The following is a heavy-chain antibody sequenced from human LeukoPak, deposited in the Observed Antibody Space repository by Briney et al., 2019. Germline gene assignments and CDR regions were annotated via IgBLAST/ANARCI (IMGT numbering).Heavy chain of an antibody. J-gene: IGHJ4*02. CDR3: AKDGLRFLEWSNPLYYFDY. CDR1: GFTVSGDY. V-gene: IGHV3-23*01. CDR2: ISGSGGST. D-gene: IGHD3-3*01. Sequence: GGSLRPSCAVSGFTVSGDYMSWVRQAPGKGLEWVSAISGSGGSTYYADSVKGRFTISRDNSKNTLYLQMNSLRAEDTAVYYCAKDGLRFLEWSNPLYYFDYWGQGTLVTVSS.